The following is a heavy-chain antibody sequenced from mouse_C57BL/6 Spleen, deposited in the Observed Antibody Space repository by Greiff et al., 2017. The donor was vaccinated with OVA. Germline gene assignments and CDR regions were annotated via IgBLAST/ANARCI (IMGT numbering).Heavy chain of an antibody. CDR3: ARNPPVTGAMDY. D-gene: IGHD2-5*01. CDR1: GFTFSDYG. Sequence: EVKLVESGGGLVQPGGSLKLSCAASGFTFSDYGMAWVRQAPRKGPEWVAFISNLAYSIYYADTVTGRFTISRENAKNTLYLEMSSLRSEDTAMYYCARNPPVTGAMDYWGQGTSVTVSS. CDR2: ISNLAYSI. V-gene: IGHV5-15*01. J-gene: IGHJ4*01.